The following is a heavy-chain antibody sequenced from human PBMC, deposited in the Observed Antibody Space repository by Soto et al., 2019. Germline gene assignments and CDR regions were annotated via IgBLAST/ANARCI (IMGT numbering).Heavy chain of an antibody. J-gene: IGHJ4*02. CDR2: LTPSGGET. Sequence: EAQLLESGGGLVQPGGSLRLSCVASGFTFSTYAMSWVRQAPGKGLEWVSALTPSGGETFYADSVKGRFTISRDNAKNTLYLQMNSLRADDTAVYYCTRAGSYRFDYWGQGTLVTVSS. D-gene: IGHD1-26*01. CDR3: TRAGSYRFDY. V-gene: IGHV3-23*01. CDR1: GFTFSTYA.